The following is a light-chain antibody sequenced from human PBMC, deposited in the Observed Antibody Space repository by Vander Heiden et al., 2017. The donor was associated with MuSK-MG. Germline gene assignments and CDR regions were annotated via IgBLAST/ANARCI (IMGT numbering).Light chain of an antibody. V-gene: IGKV3-11*01. J-gene: IGKJ5*01. CDR3: QQRSNWPIT. CDR1: QSVRSY. CDR2: EAS. Sequence: EIVLTQSPATVSLSPGERATLSCRASQSVRSYLVWYQQKPGQAPRLLIYEASSRATGIPARFSGSGSGTDFTLTISSLEPEDFAVYYCQQRSNWPITFGQGTRLEIK.